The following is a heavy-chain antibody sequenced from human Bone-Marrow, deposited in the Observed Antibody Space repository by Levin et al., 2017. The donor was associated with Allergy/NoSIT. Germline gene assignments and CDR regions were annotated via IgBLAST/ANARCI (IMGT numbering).Heavy chain of an antibody. D-gene: IGHD4-23*01. J-gene: IGHJ2*01. CDR2: IFYTGTT. CDR3: ARQLDGNSFRYFDL. CDR1: GGSISSYY. V-gene: IGHV4-59*08. Sequence: NTSETLSLTCNVSGGSISSYYWSWIRQPPGKGLEWIGYIFYTGTTNYNPSLKSRATISVDTSKTQFSLKLISVIAADTAVYFCARQLDGNSFRYFDLWGRGTLVTVSS.